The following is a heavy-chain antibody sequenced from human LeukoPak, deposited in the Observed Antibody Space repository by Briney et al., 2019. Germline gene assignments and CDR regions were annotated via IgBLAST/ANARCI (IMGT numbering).Heavy chain of an antibody. CDR2: INHSGST. J-gene: IGHJ4*02. CDR3: ARGRVLGLQYFEY. D-gene: IGHD3/OR15-3a*01. Sequence: SETLSLTCAVYGGSFSGYYWSWIRQPPGKGLEWIGEINHSGSTNYKPSLKSRVNISVDTSKNQISLKLSSVTAADTAVYYCARGRVLGLQYFEYWGQGTLVTVSS. CDR1: GGSFSGYY. V-gene: IGHV4-34*01.